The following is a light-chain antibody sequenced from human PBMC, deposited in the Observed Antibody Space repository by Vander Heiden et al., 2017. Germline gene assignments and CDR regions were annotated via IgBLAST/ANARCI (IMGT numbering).Light chain of an antibody. CDR1: QSIDNF. CDR3: QQSYSSPRIT. J-gene: IGKJ5*01. Sequence: DIQMTQSPSSLPASVGDRVTITCRASQSIDNFLNWYQQKPGKAPKLLIYAASKLESWVPSRFSGSGSGTHFSLTISSLQPEDSATYFCQQSYSSPRITFGLGTRLEIE. V-gene: IGKV1-39*01. CDR2: AAS.